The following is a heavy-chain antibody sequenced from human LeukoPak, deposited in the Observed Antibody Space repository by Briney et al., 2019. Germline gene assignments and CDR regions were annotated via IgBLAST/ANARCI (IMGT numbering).Heavy chain of an antibody. CDR3: ARMDHGSYY. D-gene: IGHD1-26*01. Sequence: ASVKVSCKASGYTLTDHYMHWVRQAPGQGLEWMGWIDPDSGGTKYAQKFQGRVTMTRDTSINTAYMELSSLRSDDTAVFYCARMDHGSYYWGQGTLVTVSS. V-gene: IGHV1-2*02. CDR1: GYTLTDHY. J-gene: IGHJ4*02. CDR2: IDPDSGGT.